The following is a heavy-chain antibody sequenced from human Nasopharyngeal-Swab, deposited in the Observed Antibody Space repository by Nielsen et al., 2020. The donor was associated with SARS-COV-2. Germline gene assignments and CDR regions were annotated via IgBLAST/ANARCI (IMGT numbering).Heavy chain of an antibody. Sequence: ASVKVSCKASGYTFTSYYMHWVRQSPGQGLDWMGIINPSGGSTSYAQKFQGRVTMTRDTSTSTVYMELSSLRSEDTAVYYCARGGQYYDFWSGYLNPNYYGMDVWGQGTTVTVSS. D-gene: IGHD3-3*01. V-gene: IGHV1-46*01. CDR1: GYTFTSYY. CDR3: ARGGQYYDFWSGYLNPNYYGMDV. CDR2: INPSGGST. J-gene: IGHJ6*02.